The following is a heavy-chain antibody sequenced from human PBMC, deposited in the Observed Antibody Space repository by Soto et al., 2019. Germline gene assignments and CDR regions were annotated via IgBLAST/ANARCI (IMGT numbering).Heavy chain of an antibody. D-gene: IGHD2-15*01. Sequence: ASVKVSCKASGYTVTSYAMHWVRQAPGQRLEWMGWINAGNGNTKYSQKFQGRVTITRDTSASTAYMELSSLRSEDTAVYYCARDRCSGGSCYQADYGMDVWGQGTTVTVSS. CDR1: GYTVTSYA. CDR2: INAGNGNT. CDR3: ARDRCSGGSCYQADYGMDV. V-gene: IGHV1-3*01. J-gene: IGHJ6*02.